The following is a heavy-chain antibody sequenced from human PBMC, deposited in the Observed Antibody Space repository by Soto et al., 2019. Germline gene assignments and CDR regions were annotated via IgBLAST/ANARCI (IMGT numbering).Heavy chain of an antibody. D-gene: IGHD5-12*01. CDR3: EGSWT. V-gene: IGHV3-23*01. Sequence: EVQGLESGGDLVQRGGSLRLSCAASGFTIRNYAMSWVRQAPGKALEWVSGISGSSDRTYYADSVKGRFTISKDTSSNTLYLQMNSLRVEDTAVYHCEGSWTWGQGTMVTGSS. CDR2: ISGSSDRT. J-gene: IGHJ3*01. CDR1: GFTIRNYA.